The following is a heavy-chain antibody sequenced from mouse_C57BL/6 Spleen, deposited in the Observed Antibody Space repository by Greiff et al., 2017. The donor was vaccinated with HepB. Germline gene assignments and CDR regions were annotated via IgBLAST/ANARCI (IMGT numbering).Heavy chain of an antibody. D-gene: IGHD4-1*01. CDR3: LTGTRRPYFDY. Sequence: QVQLKQPGAELVMPGASVKLSCKASGYTFTSYWMHWVKQRPGQGLEWIGEIDPSDSYTNYNQKFKGKSTLTVDKSSSTAYMQLSSLTSEDSAVYYCLTGTRRPYFDYWGQGTTLTVSS. CDR2: IDPSDSYT. CDR1: GYTFTSYW. V-gene: IGHV1-69*01. J-gene: IGHJ2*01.